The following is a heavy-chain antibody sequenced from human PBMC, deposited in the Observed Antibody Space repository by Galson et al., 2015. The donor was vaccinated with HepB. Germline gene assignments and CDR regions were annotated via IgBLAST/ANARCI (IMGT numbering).Heavy chain of an antibody. V-gene: IGHV3-7*03. CDR3: ARRISLVRGIITKPDYYYGMDV. Sequence: SLRLSCAASGFTFSNAWMIWVRQAPGKGLEWVANINPDGSEKYYVASLKGRFTISRDNAKNSLYLQMVSLRAEDTAVYYCARRISLVRGIITKPDYYYGMDVWGQGTTVTAAS. CDR2: INPDGSEK. CDR1: GFTFSNAW. J-gene: IGHJ6*02. D-gene: IGHD3-10*01.